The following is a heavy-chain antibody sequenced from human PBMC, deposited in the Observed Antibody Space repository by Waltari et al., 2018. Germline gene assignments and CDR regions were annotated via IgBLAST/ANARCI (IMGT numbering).Heavy chain of an antibody. J-gene: IGHJ5*02. D-gene: IGHD3-10*01. CDR1: GYTFTGYY. CDR3: ARGPAPRGNWFDP. V-gene: IGHV1-2*02. CDR2: INPNSGGT. Sequence: QVQLVQSGAEVKKPGASVKVSCKASGYTFTGYYMHWVRQAPGQGLEWMGGINPNSGGTNDAQKFQGRVTMTRDTSISTAYMELSSLRSDDTAVYYCARGPAPRGNWFDPWAREPWSPSPQ.